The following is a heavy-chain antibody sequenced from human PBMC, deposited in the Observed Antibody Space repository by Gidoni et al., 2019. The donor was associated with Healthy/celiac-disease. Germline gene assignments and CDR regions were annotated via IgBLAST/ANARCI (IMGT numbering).Heavy chain of an antibody. V-gene: IGHV7-4-1*02. D-gene: IGHD1-7*01. J-gene: IGHJ6*02. CDR2: INTNPGNP. Sequence: QVQLVQSGSELKKPGASVKVSCKASGCTFTSYAMNWVRQAPGQGLEWMGWINTNPGNPTYAQGFTGRFVFSLDTSVSTAYLQISSLKAEDTAVYYCARPNNWNYMFRYYGMDVWGQGTTVTVSS. CDR1: GCTFTSYA. CDR3: ARPNNWNYMFRYYGMDV.